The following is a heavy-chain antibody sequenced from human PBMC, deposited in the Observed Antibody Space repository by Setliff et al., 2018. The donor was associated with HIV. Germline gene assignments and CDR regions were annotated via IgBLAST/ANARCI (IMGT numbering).Heavy chain of an antibody. V-gene: IGHV3-7*01. CDR1: GFTFTTYW. Sequence: PGGSLRLSCAASGFTFTTYWMSWVRQSPGKGLEWVANINQNGREKYDVDSVKGRFTISRDNVKNSLYLQTNSLRGEDTAVYYCAGSRGYFVKADWGQGTLVTVSS. CDR2: INQNGREK. J-gene: IGHJ4*02. CDR3: AGSRGYFVKAD. D-gene: IGHD3-22*01.